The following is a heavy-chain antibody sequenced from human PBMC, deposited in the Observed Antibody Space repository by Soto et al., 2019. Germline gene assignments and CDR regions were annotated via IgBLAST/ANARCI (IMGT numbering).Heavy chain of an antibody. V-gene: IGHV3-30-3*01. CDR3: ARPQNAQSYGPTY. J-gene: IGHJ4*02. Sequence: QVQLVESGGGVVQPGRSLRLSCAASGFTFSSYAMHWVRQAPGKGLEWVAVISYDGSNKYYADSVKGRFTISRDNSKNTLYLQMNSLRAEDTAVYYCARPQNAQSYGPTYWGQGTLVTVSS. CDR2: ISYDGSNK. D-gene: IGHD5-18*01. CDR1: GFTFSSYA.